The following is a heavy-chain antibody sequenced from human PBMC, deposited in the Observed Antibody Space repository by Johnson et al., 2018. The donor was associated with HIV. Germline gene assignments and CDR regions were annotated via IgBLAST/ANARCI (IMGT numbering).Heavy chain of an antibody. D-gene: IGHD1-26*01. Sequence: QVQLVESGGGVVQPGRSLRLSCAASGFTFSSYGMHWVRQAPGKGLEWVAVIWYDGSNKYYADSVKGPFTISRDNSKNTLDLQMNRLRAQDTAVYYCARDWEGYAFDIWGQGTMVTVSS. J-gene: IGHJ3*02. CDR3: ARDWEGYAFDI. CDR1: GFTFSSYG. V-gene: IGHV3-30*19. CDR2: IWYDGSNK.